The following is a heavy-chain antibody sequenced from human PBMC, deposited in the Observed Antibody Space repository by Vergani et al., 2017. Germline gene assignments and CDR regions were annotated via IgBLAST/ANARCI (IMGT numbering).Heavy chain of an antibody. J-gene: IGHJ6*02. Sequence: QVQLVESGGGVVQPGRSLRLSCAASGFTFSSYAMHWVREAPGKGLEWVAVISYDGSNKYYADSVKGRFTISRDNSKNTLYLQMNSLRAEDTAVYYCAREGRDFDWLSSLGPYYGMDVWGQGP. V-gene: IGHV3-30-3*01. D-gene: IGHD3-9*01. CDR1: GFTFSSYA. CDR3: AREGRDFDWLSSLGPYYGMDV. CDR2: ISYDGSNK.